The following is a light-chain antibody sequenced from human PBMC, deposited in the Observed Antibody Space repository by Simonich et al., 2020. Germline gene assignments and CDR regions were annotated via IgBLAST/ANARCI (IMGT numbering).Light chain of an antibody. CDR2: DAS. CDR3: QQYNSYHT. V-gene: IGKV1-33*01. J-gene: IGKJ2*01. Sequence: DIQMTQSPSSLSESVGDRVTITCQARQDISNYLNWFQQKPGKAPKLLIYDASNLETGVPSRFSGSGSVTEFTVTISSLQPDDFATYYCQQYNSYHTFGQGTKLEIK. CDR1: QDISNY.